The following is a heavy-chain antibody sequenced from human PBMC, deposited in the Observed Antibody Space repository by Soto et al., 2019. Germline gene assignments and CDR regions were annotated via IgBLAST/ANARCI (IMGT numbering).Heavy chain of an antibody. D-gene: IGHD1-26*01. J-gene: IGHJ3*02. Sequence: EVQLVESGGGLVQPGGSLRLTCAASGFTFSIYSMNWVRRAPGKGLEWVSYIMPGSSHIFYADSVKGRFTISRDNAKYSLYLPMNSLRAEDTAVYYCAIEIVGATSVHVFDIWGHGTMVTVSS. CDR1: GFTFSIYS. CDR2: IMPGSSHI. CDR3: AIEIVGATSVHVFDI. V-gene: IGHV3-48*01.